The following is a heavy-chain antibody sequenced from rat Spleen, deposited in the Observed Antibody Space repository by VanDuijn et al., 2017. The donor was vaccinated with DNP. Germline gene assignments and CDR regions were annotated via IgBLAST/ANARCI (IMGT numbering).Heavy chain of an antibody. Sequence: EVQLVESGGGLVQPGRSLKLSCAASGFTFSAYYMAWVRQAPAKGLEWVAYIGSPAYAPYHGDSVKGRFTISRDNAKSTLYLQMDSLRSEDTATYYCAAKGTFDYWGQGVMVTVSS. V-gene: IGHV5-22*01. J-gene: IGHJ2*01. CDR3: AAKGTFDY. CDR1: GFTFSAYY. CDR2: IGSPAYAP.